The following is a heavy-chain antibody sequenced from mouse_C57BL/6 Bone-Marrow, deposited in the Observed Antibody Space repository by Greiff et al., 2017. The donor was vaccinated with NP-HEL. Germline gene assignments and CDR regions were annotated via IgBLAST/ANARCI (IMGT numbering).Heavy chain of an antibody. V-gene: IGHV5-12*01. Sequence: VESGGGLVQPGGSLKLSCAASGFTFSDYYMYWVRQTPEKRLEWVAYISNGGGSTYYPDTVKGRFTISRDNAKNTLYLQMSRLKSEDTAMYYCARHDGYSYYYAMDYWGQGTSVTVSS. CDR3: ARHDGYSYYYAMDY. D-gene: IGHD2-3*01. J-gene: IGHJ4*01. CDR1: GFTFSDYY. CDR2: ISNGGGST.